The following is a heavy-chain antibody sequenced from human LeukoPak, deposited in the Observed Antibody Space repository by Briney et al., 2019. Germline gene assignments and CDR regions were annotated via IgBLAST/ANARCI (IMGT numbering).Heavy chain of an antibody. Sequence: SETLSLTCTVFGGSISSYYWSWPRQPAGKGLEWIGRIYTSGSTNYNPSLKSRVTISIGTSKNQFSLKLNSVTAADTAVYYCARDRGYSYAFDYWGQGTLVTVSS. CDR1: GGSISSYY. D-gene: IGHD5-18*01. V-gene: IGHV4-4*07. CDR3: ARDRGYSYAFDY. J-gene: IGHJ4*02. CDR2: IYTSGST.